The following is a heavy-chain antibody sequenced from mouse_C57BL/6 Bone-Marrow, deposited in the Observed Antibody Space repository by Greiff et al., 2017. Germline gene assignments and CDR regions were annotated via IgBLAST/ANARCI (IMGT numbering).Heavy chain of an antibody. CDR2: IDPSDSYT. CDR3: ARGRKRRLDY. CDR1: GYTFTSYW. Sequence: QVQLQQPGAEFVMPGASVKLSCKASGYTFTSYWMHWVKQRPGQGLEWIGEIDPSDSYTNYNHKFKGKSTLTVDKSSSTAYMQVSSLTSADSAVYYCARGRKRRLDYWGQGTALTVSS. J-gene: IGHJ2*01. V-gene: IGHV1-69*01.